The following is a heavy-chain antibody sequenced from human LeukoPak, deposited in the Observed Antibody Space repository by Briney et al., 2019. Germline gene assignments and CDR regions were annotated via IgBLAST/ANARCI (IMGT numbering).Heavy chain of an antibody. Sequence: GGSLRLSCAASGFTFSSYGMHWVRQAPGKGLEWVAFIRYDGSNKYYADSVKGRFTISRDNSKNTLYLQMNSLRAEDTAVYYCAKGKVSAFLNWFDPWGQGTLVTVSS. J-gene: IGHJ5*02. V-gene: IGHV3-30*02. CDR3: AKGKVSAFLNWFDP. CDR1: GFTFSSYG. CDR2: IRYDGSNK. D-gene: IGHD3-3*01.